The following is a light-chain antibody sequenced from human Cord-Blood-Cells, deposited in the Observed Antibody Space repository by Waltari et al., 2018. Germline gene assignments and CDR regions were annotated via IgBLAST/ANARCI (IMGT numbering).Light chain of an antibody. V-gene: IGLV3-19*01. CDR1: SLRSYY. J-gene: IGLJ1*01. CDR3: NSRDSSGNHYV. CDR2: GKN. Sequence: SSELTQDPAVSVALGQTVRITGQGDSLRSYYASWYQQKSGQAPVLVIYGKNNRPSGIPDRFSGSSSGNTASLTITGAQAEDEADYYCNSRDSSGNHYVFGTGTKVTVL.